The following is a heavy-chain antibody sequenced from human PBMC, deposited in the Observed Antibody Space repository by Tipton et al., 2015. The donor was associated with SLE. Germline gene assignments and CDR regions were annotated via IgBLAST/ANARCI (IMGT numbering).Heavy chain of an antibody. CDR1: GFTFSSYA. D-gene: IGHD6-13*01. V-gene: IGHV3-30*04. J-gene: IGHJ1*01. Sequence: LSLTCAASGFTFSSYAMHWVRQAPGKGLEWVAIISYDGSNKYYADSVKGRFTISRDNSKNTLYLQMNSLRAEDTAVYYCARDATAAAVAEYFQHWGQGTLVTVSS. CDR3: ARDATAAAVAEYFQH. CDR2: ISYDGSNK.